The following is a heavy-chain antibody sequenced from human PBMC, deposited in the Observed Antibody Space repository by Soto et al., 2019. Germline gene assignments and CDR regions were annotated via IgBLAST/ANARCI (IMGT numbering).Heavy chain of an antibody. Sequence: SETLSLTCAVYGGSFSGYYWSWIRQPPGKGLEWIGEINHSGSTNYNPSLKSRVTISVDTSKNQFSLKLSSVTAADTAVYYCARRPVGGQWLPRNYFDYWGQGTLVTVSS. CDR2: INHSGST. CDR1: GGSFSGYY. V-gene: IGHV4-34*01. J-gene: IGHJ4*02. CDR3: ARRPVGGQWLPRNYFDY. D-gene: IGHD6-19*01.